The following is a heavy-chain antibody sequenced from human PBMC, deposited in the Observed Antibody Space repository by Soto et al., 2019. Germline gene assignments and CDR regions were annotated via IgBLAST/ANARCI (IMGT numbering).Heavy chain of an antibody. CDR1: GFTFSNAW. D-gene: IGHD3-10*01. J-gene: IGHJ4*02. CDR3: TTRERDGSGSYYFDY. V-gene: IGHV3-15*07. CDR2: IKSKTDGGTT. Sequence: PGGSPRLSCAASGFTFSNAWMNWVRQAPGKGLEWVGRIKSKTDGGTTDYAAPVKGRFTISRDDSKNTLYLQMNSLKTEDTAVYYCTTRERDGSGSYYFDYWGRGTLVTVSS.